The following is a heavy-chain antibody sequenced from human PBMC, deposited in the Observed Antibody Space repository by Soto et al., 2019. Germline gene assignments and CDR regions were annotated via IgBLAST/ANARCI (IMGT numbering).Heavy chain of an antibody. CDR2: IYYSGST. J-gene: IGHJ4*02. CDR1: GGSISSSSYY. Sequence: QLQLQESGPGLVKPSETLSLTCTVSGGSISSSSYYWGWIRQPPGKGLEWIGSIYYSGSTYYNPSLKSRVTIPVDTSKHQFSLKLSSVTAADTAVYYCARHTPAISISDHWGQGTLVTVSS. V-gene: IGHV4-39*01. CDR3: ARHTPAISISDH. D-gene: IGHD2-15*01.